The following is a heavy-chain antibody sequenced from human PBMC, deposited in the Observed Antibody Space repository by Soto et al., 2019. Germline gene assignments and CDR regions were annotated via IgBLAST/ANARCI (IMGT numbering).Heavy chain of an antibody. D-gene: IGHD4-17*01. CDR2: ISFDGTKK. CDR3: AREDDYGYRYVNYGLDV. CDR1: GFTFNIYA. Sequence: PGGSLRLSCAASGFTFNIYALHWVRQAPGKGLEWVAVISFDGTKKYYSDSAKGRFTISGDNLKNTLYLQMNNLRVEDAALYFCAREDDYGYRYVNYGLDVWGQGTTVTVSS. V-gene: IGHV3-30-3*01. J-gene: IGHJ6*02.